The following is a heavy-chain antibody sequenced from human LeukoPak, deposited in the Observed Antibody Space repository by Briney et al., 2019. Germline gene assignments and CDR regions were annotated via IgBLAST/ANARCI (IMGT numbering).Heavy chain of an antibody. D-gene: IGHD6-19*01. CDR3: ARALSSGPFDY. CDR1: GFSFSSYS. Sequence: GGSLRLSCAASGFSFSSYSMNWVRQAPGRGLEWVSSISSSSSYIYYADSVKGRFTISRDNAKNSLYLQMNSLRAEDTAVYYCARALSSGPFDYWGQGTLVTVSS. CDR2: ISSSSSYI. V-gene: IGHV3-21*01. J-gene: IGHJ4*02.